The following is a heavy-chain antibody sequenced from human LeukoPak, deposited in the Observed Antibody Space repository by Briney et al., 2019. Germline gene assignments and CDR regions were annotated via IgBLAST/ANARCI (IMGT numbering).Heavy chain of an antibody. CDR1: GGSISNYY. J-gene: IGHJ4*02. V-gene: IGHV4-59*12. CDR2: IYQSGST. CDR3: ARVTLYSSSWYPLGYFDY. Sequence: SETLSLTCTVSGGSISNYYWSWIRQPPGKGLEWIGYIYQSGSTDYNPSLKSRVTISVDTSKNQFSLKLSSVTAADTAVYYCARVTLYSSSWYPLGYFDYWGQGTLVTVSS. D-gene: IGHD6-13*01.